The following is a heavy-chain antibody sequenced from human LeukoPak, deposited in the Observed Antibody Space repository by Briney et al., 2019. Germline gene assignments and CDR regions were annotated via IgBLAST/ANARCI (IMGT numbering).Heavy chain of an antibody. D-gene: IGHD3-10*01. Sequence: ASVKVSCKASGGTFSSYAISWVRQAPGQGLEWMGGIIPIFGTANYAQKFQGRVTITTDESTSTAYMELSSLRSEDTAVYYCASYYCGSGSYDYWGQGTLVTVSS. V-gene: IGHV1-69*05. CDR2: IIPIFGTA. CDR3: ASYYCGSGSYDY. CDR1: GGTFSSYA. J-gene: IGHJ4*02.